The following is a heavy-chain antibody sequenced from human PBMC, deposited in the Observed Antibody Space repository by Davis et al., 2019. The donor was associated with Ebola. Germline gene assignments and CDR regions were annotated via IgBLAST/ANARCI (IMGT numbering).Heavy chain of an antibody. V-gene: IGHV3-33*01. CDR2: IWSDGHTK. CDR1: GFIFNDYG. J-gene: IGHJ4*02. CDR3: ARSYYGGDYFHY. D-gene: IGHD3-10*01. Sequence: GESLKISCAASGFIFNDYGMHWVRQAPGKGLDWVAVIWSDGHTKYYADSVKGRFTISRDNSKNTVYLQMDSLRVEDTAMYYCARSYYGGDYFHYWGQGTLLTVSS.